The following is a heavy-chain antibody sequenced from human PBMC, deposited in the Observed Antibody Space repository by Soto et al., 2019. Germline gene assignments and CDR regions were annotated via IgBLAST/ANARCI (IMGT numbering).Heavy chain of an antibody. CDR1: GFTFENYA. CDR2: ISGSGGTT. J-gene: IGHJ6*03. CDR3: AKDSWAIFGVPAGEYYAMDV. D-gene: IGHD3-3*01. V-gene: IGHV3-23*01. Sequence: XGSLRLSCLAAGFTFENYAMSWVRQAPGKGLEWVSAISGSGGTTYYSDSVKGRFTISRDNSKNTVYLQMNDLRVEDAAEYFCAKDSWAIFGVPAGEYYAMDVWGKGTTVTV.